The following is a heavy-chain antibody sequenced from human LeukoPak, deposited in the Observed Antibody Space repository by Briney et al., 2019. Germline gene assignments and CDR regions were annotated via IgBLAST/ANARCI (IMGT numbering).Heavy chain of an antibody. CDR2: ISAYTGNT. Sequence: GASVKVSCKASGYIFTSYGLSWVRQAPGQGLEGMGWISAYTGNTNYAQKLQGRVTMTTDTSTSTAYMELRSLRSDDTAVYYCARGPWELRFLDMDVWGKGTTVTVSS. CDR3: ARGPWELRFLDMDV. J-gene: IGHJ6*03. V-gene: IGHV1-18*01. CDR1: GYIFTSYG. D-gene: IGHD3-3*01.